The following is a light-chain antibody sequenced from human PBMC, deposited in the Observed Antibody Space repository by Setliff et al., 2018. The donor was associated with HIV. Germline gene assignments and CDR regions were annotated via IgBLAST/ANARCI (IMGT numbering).Light chain of an antibody. V-gene: IGLV2-14*01. CDR2: EVS. CDR1: SSDVGGYNY. Sequence: ALTQPASVSGSPGQSITISCTGTSSDVGGYNYVSWYQQHPGKAPELMIYEVSNRPSGVSNRFSGSKSGNTASPTISGLQAEDEADYYCSSYTSSSTLYVFGTGTKVTVL. J-gene: IGLJ1*01. CDR3: SSYTSSSTLYV.